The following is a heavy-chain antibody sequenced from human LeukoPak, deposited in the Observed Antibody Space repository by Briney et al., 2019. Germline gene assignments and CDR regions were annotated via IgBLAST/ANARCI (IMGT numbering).Heavy chain of an antibody. CDR3: AKDRELLRMHYFDY. J-gene: IGHJ4*02. CDR2: ISSSGSTI. D-gene: IGHD1-26*01. Sequence: GGSLRLSCAASAFTFSSYEMNWVRQAPGKGLEWVSYISSSGSTIYYADSVKGRFTISRDNSKNTLYLQMNSLRAEDTAVYYCAKDRELLRMHYFDYWGQGTLVTVSS. V-gene: IGHV3-48*03. CDR1: AFTFSSYE.